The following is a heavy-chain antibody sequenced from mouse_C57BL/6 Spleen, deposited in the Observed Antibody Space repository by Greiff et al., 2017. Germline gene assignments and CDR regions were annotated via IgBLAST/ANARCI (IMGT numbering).Heavy chain of an antibody. Sequence: EVQLVESGPGLVKPSQSLSLTCSVTGYSITSGYYWNWIRQFPGNKLEWMGYISYDGSNNYNPSLKNRISITRDTSKNQFFLKLNSVTTEDTATYYCAREYFMDYWGQGTSVTVSS. CDR2: ISYDGSN. V-gene: IGHV3-6*01. J-gene: IGHJ4*01. CDR1: GYSITSGYY. CDR3: AREYFMDY.